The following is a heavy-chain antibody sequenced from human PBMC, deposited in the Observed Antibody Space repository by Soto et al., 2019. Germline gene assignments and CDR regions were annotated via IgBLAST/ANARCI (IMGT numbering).Heavy chain of an antibody. V-gene: IGHV5-51*01. D-gene: IGHD6-13*01. CDR2: IYPDNSNT. CDR1: GYFFAGSW. J-gene: IGHJ5*02. CDR3: ARQGAAVPTVPLIWFDP. Sequence: PGPSLKISCKGSGYFFAGSWFAWVRQMPGKGLEWMGIIYPDNSNTKYSRSFQGQVTISADKSSSTAYLQWSSLKASDTAIYYCARQGAAVPTVPLIWFDPWGQGTLVTVSS.